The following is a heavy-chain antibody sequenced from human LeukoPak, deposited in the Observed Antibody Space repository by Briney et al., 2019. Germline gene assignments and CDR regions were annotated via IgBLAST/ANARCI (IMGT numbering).Heavy chain of an antibody. D-gene: IGHD5-18*01. CDR2: IYYSGST. CDR3: ARHADTASYYGMDV. V-gene: IGHV4-61*05. J-gene: IGHJ6*02. Sequence: PSETLSLICTVSGGSISSSSYYWSWIRQPPGKGLEWIGYIGYIYYSGSTSYNPSLKSRVTISLDTSKNQFSLMLSSVTAADTAVYYCARHADTASYYGMDVWGQGTTVTVSS. CDR1: GGSISSSSYY.